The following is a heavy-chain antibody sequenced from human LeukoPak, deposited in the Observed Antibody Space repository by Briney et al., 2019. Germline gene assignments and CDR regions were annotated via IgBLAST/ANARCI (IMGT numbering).Heavy chain of an antibody. J-gene: IGHJ3*02. CDR2: IIPILGIA. CDR3: AREIVVAQSDAFDI. CDR1: GGTFSSYA. D-gene: IGHD3-22*01. V-gene: IGHV1-69*04. Sequence: SVKVSCKASGGTFSSYAISWVRQAPGQGLEWMGRIIPILGIANYAQKFQGRVTITADKSTNTAYMELSSLRSEDTAVYYCAREIVVAQSDAFDIWGQGTMVTVSS.